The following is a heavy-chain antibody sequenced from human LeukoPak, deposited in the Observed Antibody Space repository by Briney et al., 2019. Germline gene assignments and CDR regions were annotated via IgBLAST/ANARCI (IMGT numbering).Heavy chain of an antibody. CDR2: IYPGDSDT. V-gene: IGHV5-51*01. Sequence: GESLQISCKVSGYSLSSNWIGWVRQMPGKGLEWMGIIYPGDSDTRYSPSFQGQVTISVDKSISTAYLQWSTLKASDTAMYYCARQKYFQHWGQGTLVTVSS. J-gene: IGHJ1*01. CDR1: GYSLSSNW. CDR3: ARQKYFQH.